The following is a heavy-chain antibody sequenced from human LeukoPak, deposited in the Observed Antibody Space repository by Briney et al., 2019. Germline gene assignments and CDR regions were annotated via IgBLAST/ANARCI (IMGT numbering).Heavy chain of an antibody. CDR3: ARAGWWELPRYAFDI. CDR1: GFTFDDYG. V-gene: IGHV3-21*01. CDR2: ISSSSSYI. J-gene: IGHJ3*02. Sequence: GGSLRLSCAASGFTFDDYGMSWVRQAPGKGLEWVSSISSSSSYIYYADSVKGRFTISRDNAKNSLYLQMNSLRAEDTAVYYCARAGWWELPRYAFDIWGQGTMVTVSS. D-gene: IGHD1-26*01.